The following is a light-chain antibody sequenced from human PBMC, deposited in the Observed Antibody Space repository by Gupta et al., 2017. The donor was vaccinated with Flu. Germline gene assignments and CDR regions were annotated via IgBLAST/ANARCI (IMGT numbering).Light chain of an antibody. CDR2: DNS. V-gene: IGLV1-40*01. J-gene: IGLJ3*02. Sequence: TISCTGSGSEVVAGYDVNWYQQLPGAATKLLIYDNSNRPSGVPDRFSASKSGTAAALAITGLQAEDEADYYCQSYDSSLSGFWVFGGGTKLTVL. CDR3: QSYDSSLSGFWV. CDR1: GSEVVAGYD.